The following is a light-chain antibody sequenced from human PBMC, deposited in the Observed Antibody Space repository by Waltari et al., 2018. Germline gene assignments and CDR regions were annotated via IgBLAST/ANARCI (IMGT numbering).Light chain of an antibody. CDR2: DVN. V-gene: IGLV2-8*01. J-gene: IGLJ1*01. CDR1: TSYGGGDDY. Sequence: QSVLTQPPSASGSPGPSVLIYCTGTTSYGGGDDYVSWYQQHPGKAPKLMIYDVNKRPSGVPDLFSGSKSGNTASLTVSGLQADDEADYYCSSYAGNNNYIFGSGTKVTVL. CDR3: SSYAGNNNYI.